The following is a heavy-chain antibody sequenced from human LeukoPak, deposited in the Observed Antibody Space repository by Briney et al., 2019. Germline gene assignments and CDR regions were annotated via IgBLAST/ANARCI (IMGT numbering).Heavy chain of an antibody. D-gene: IGHD2-15*01. CDR2: ISYDGSHK. CDR1: GFTFSNYG. Sequence: GGSLRLSCAASGFTFSNYGMHWVRQAPGKGLEWVAAISYDGSHKPYADSVKGRFTVSRDNSKNTLYLQMNSLRVEDTAMYYCARDIVLFDYWGQGTLVTVSS. J-gene: IGHJ4*02. CDR3: ARDIVLFDY. V-gene: IGHV3-30*03.